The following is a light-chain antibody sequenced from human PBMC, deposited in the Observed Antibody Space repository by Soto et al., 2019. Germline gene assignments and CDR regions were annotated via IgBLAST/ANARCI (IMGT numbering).Light chain of an antibody. V-gene: IGKV1-33*01. Sequence: DIPMTQSPSSLSASVGDTVTITCQAGQGINNYLNWYQQRPGKAPKLLIYDTSNLETGVPSRFSGSRSGTDFTFTNTTLQPEDIATYYCQQSLTFGGGTKVEIK. J-gene: IGKJ4*01. CDR3: QQSLT. CDR2: DTS. CDR1: QGINNY.